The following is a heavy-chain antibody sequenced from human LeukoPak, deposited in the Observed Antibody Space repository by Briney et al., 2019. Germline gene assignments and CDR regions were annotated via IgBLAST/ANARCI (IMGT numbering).Heavy chain of an antibody. CDR2: IMQDGSEK. Sequence: GGSLRLSCVGSGFSFSTYWMSWVRQAPGKGLEWVANIMQDGSEKNYVDSVKGRFTISRDNASNSLYLQMNSLRAEDTAVYYCAREVYSSSRPADAFDIWGQGTVVTVSS. J-gene: IGHJ3*02. CDR1: GFSFSTYW. CDR3: AREVYSSSRPADAFDI. D-gene: IGHD6-13*01. V-gene: IGHV3-7*01.